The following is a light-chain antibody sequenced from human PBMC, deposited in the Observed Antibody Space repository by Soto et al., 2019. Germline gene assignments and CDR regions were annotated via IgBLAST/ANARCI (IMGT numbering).Light chain of an antibody. Sequence: DIQMTQSPSSLSASVGDRVTITCRASQGISNFLAWYQQKPGKVPKLLISAASTLQSGVPSRFSGSGSGTDFSLTITSFQPEDVATYYCQKYSSVIAFGKGTRLEIK. CDR2: AAS. CDR1: QGISNF. CDR3: QKYSSVIA. V-gene: IGKV1-27*01. J-gene: IGKJ5*01.